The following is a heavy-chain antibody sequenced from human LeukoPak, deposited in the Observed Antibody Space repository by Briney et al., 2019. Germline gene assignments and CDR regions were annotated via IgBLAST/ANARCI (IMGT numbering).Heavy chain of an antibody. V-gene: IGHV3-30*02. CDR2: IRYDGSNK. CDR1: GFTFSSYG. Sequence: PGGXLRLSCAASGFTFSSYGMHWVRQAPGKGLEGVAFIRYDGSNKYYADSVKGRFTISRDNSKNTLYLQMNSLRAEDTAVYYCAKDLWDSSSSEYWGQGTLVTVSS. CDR3: AKDLWDSSSSEY. J-gene: IGHJ4*02. D-gene: IGHD6-6*01.